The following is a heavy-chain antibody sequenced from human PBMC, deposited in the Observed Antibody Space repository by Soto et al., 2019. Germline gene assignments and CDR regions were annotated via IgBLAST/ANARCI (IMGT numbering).Heavy chain of an antibody. D-gene: IGHD5-18*01. CDR1: GYSISNGYY. CDR2: IYHSGST. CDR3: ARDRYNFGYFLS. J-gene: IGHJ4*02. V-gene: IGHV4-38-2*02. Sequence: SETLSLTCDVSGYSISNGYYWGWVRQPPGKGLEWIGNIYHSGSTSYNPSLKSRLTISIDTSKNQFSLNLRSVTAADTAVYYCARDRYNFGYFLSWGQGTLVTVSS.